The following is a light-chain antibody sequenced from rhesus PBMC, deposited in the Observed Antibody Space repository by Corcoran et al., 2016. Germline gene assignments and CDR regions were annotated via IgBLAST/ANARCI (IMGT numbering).Light chain of an antibody. CDR3: QQGNSIPFT. CDR2: RTS. J-gene: IGKJ3*01. CDR1: SSVSTS. V-gene: IGKV3-42*01. Sequence: EIVLTQSPTSMAVSQGERVTISCTASSSVSTSYLHWYQQKPGFPPRLLVYRTSSLAFGVPARFSGSGSGTPYTLPISSMEAEDAANYYCQQGNSIPFTFGPGTKLDIK.